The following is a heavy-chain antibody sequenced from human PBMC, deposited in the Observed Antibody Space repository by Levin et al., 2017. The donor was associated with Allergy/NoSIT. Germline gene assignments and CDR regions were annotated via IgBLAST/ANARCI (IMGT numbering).Heavy chain of an antibody. D-gene: IGHD6-13*01. V-gene: IGHV4-39*01. CDR2: IYYSGRT. Sequence: SETLSLTCTVSGGSISSSSYYWGWIRQPPGTGLEWIGSIYYSGRTYYNPSLKSRVTISVDTSKNQFSLKLSSVTAADTAVYYCARLPEDYSSSWYWGQGTLVTVSS. CDR1: GGSISSSSYY. CDR3: ARLPEDYSSSWY. J-gene: IGHJ4*02.